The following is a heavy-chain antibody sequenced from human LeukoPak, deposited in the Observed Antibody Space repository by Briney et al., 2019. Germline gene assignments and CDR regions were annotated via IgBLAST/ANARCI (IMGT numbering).Heavy chain of an antibody. CDR2: ISAYNGNT. D-gene: IGHD5-24*01. J-gene: IGHJ6*02. CDR1: GYTFTSYG. CDR3: ARSRDGYNYYYYYGMDV. Sequence: ASVKVSCKASGYTFTSYGISWVRQAPGQGLEWMGWISAYNGNTNYAQELQGRVTMTTDTSTSTAYMELRSLRSDDTAVYYCARSRDGYNYYYYYGMDVWGQGTTVTVSS. V-gene: IGHV1-18*01.